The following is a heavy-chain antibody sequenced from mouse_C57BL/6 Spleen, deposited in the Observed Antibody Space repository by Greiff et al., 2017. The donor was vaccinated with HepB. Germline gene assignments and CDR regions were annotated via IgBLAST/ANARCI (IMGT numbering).Heavy chain of an antibody. CDR3: ARLPSITTVVATDY. D-gene: IGHD1-1*01. J-gene: IGHJ2*01. Sequence: VQLQQPGAELVRPGSSVKLSCKASGYTFTSYWMDWVKQRPGQGLEWIGNIYPSDSETHYNQKFKDKATLTVDKSSSTAYMQLSSLTSEDSAVYYCARLPSITTVVATDYWGQGTTLTVSS. CDR2: IYPSDSET. CDR1: GYTFTSYW. V-gene: IGHV1-61*01.